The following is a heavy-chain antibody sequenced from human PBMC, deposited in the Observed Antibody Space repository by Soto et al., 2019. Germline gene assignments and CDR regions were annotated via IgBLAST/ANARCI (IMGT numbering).Heavy chain of an antibody. Sequence: SQTLSLTSAISGDSVSSNRAAWNWIRQCPSRGLECLGRTYHRPKWDNDYALSVKSRITIIRDTTKNRLSQHLYSVTPEDTAVYYYTGITTFRGVDDGGHGSPVTV. CDR2: TYHRPKWDN. D-gene: IGHD3-10*01. V-gene: IGHV6-1*01. CDR1: GDSVSSNRAA. J-gene: IGHJ6*02. CDR3: TGITTFRGVDD.